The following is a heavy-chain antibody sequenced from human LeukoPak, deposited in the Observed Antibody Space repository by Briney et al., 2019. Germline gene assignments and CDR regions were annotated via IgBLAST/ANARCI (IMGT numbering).Heavy chain of an antibody. CDR1: GFTFDDYA. Sequence: PGRSLRLSCAASGFTFDDYAMHWVRQAPGKGLEWVSGISWNSGSIAYADSVKGRFTISRDNAKNSLYLQMNSLRAEDTALYYCAKDPGDGRRSWNWFDSWGQGTLVTVSS. D-gene: IGHD6-13*01. V-gene: IGHV3-9*01. J-gene: IGHJ5*01. CDR3: AKDPGDGRRSWNWFDS. CDR2: ISWNSGSI.